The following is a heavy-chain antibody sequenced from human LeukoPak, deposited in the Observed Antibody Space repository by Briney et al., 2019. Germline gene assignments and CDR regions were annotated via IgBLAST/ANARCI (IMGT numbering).Heavy chain of an antibody. CDR2: IYYSGST. Sequence: SETLSLTCTVSGGSISSYYWSWIRQPPGKGLEWIGYIYYSGSTKYNPSLKSRVTISVDTSKNQFSLKLSSVTAADTAVYYCARNRKGEPFDYWGQGTLVTVSS. J-gene: IGHJ4*02. CDR1: GGSISSYY. CDR3: ARNRKGEPFDY. V-gene: IGHV4-59*01.